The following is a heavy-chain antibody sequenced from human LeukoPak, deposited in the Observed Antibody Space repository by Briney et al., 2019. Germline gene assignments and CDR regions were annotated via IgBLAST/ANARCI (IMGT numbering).Heavy chain of an antibody. Sequence: GGSLRLSCAASGFAFSSYGMHWVRQAPGKGLEWVGRIKSKTDGGTTDYAAPVKGRFTISRDDSKNTLYLQMNSLKTEDTAVYYCTTDPGYCSGGSCYSQHDAFDIWGQGTMVTVSS. V-gene: IGHV3-15*01. D-gene: IGHD2-15*01. CDR2: IKSKTDGGTT. CDR1: GFAFSSYG. J-gene: IGHJ3*02. CDR3: TTDPGYCSGGSCYSQHDAFDI.